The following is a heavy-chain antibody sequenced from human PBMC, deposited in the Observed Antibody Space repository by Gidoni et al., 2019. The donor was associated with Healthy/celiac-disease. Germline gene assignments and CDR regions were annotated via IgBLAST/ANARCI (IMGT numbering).Heavy chain of an antibody. Sequence: EVQLVESGGGLVQPGRSLRLSCAASGFTFDDYAMHWVRQAPGKGLEWVSGISWNSGSIGYADSVKGRFTISRDNAKNSLYLQMNSLRAEDTALYYCAKADDWGQGTLVTLSS. CDR3: AKADD. J-gene: IGHJ4*02. CDR1: GFTFDDYA. CDR2: ISWNSGSI. V-gene: IGHV3-9*01.